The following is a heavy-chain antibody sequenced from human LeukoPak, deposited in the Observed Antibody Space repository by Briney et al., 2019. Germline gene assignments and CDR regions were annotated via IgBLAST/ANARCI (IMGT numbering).Heavy chain of an antibody. V-gene: IGHV1-69*05. CDR2: IIPFFGTA. J-gene: IGHJ5*02. Sequence: SVKVSCKASGYTFTGYYMHWVRQAPGQGLEWMGGIIPFFGTANYAQKFQGRVTITTDESTSTAYMELSSLRSEDTAVYYCARWDGSSHWFDPWGQGTLVTVSS. CDR3: ARWDGSSHWFDP. D-gene: IGHD6-6*01. CDR1: GYTFTGYY.